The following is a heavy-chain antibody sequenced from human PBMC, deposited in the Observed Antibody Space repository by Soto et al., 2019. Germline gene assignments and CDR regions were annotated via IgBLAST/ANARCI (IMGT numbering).Heavy chain of an antibody. CDR3: ARYRREAVAGYTLDN. J-gene: IGHJ4*02. Sequence: SETLYLTCTVSGGSISSNYWTWIRQPPGKGLEWIGYVYNSGSTNYSPSLKSRVTISEDTSKSQFSLKVNSMTAADTAVYYCARYRREAVAGYTLDNWGQGILVTVSS. CDR1: GGSISSNY. V-gene: IGHV4-59*01. CDR2: VYNSGST. D-gene: IGHD6-13*01.